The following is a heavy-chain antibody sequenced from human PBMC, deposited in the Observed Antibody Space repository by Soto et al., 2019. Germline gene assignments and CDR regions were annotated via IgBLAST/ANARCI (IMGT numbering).Heavy chain of an antibody. V-gene: IGHV3-30*18. CDR1: GFKFSDYG. J-gene: IGHJ4*02. CDR3: VKDWALMGDY. D-gene: IGHD3-16*01. CDR2: VLYDGSKK. Sequence: QVHLVESGGGVVQPGTSLRLSCRASGFKFSDYGMDWVRQAPGKGLEWVSRVLYDGSKKYYADSVKGRFTISRDNPRNTLYPQMDSLRAEDTGVYYCVKDWALMGDYWGQGTPVTVSS.